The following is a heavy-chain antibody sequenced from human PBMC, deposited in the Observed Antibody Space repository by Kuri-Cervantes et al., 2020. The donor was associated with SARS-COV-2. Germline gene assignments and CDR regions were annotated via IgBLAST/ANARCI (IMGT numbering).Heavy chain of an antibody. CDR1: GGSISSSY. Sequence: SETLSLTCTVSGGSISSSYWRWIRQPPGKGLEWIGYIYYSGSTNCNPSLRSRVTISVDTSKNQFSLKLSSVTAADTAVYFCASSRGYSYGFFDYWGQGTLVTVSS. J-gene: IGHJ4*02. D-gene: IGHD5-18*01. V-gene: IGHV4-59*01. CDR3: ASSRGYSYGFFDY. CDR2: IYYSGST.